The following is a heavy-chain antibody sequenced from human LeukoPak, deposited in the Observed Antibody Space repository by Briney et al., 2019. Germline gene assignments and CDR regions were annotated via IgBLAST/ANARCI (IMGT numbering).Heavy chain of an antibody. V-gene: IGHV5-51*01. CDR2: IYPGDSDT. CDR3: ARPDSSGYYHIDY. D-gene: IGHD3-22*01. CDR1: GYRFTGYW. J-gene: IGHJ4*02. Sequence: GESLKISCKGSGYRFTGYWIGWVRQMPGKGLEWMGIIYPGDSDTRYSPSFQGQVTISVDKSIGTAYLQWSSLKASDTAIYYCARPDSSGYYHIDYWGQGTLVTVSS.